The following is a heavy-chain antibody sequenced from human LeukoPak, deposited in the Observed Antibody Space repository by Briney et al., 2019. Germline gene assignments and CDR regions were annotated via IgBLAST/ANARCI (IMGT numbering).Heavy chain of an antibody. Sequence: GGSLRLSWAASGSTFSSYWTDWVRQAPGKGLVWVSRINRDGSSTSYAYSVKGRFTISRDNAQNTLYLQMNSLRAEDTAVYYCAVHGYSGYDTSYFDYWGQGTLVTVSS. CDR2: INRDGSST. CDR3: AVHGYSGYDTSYFDY. V-gene: IGHV3-74*01. CDR1: GSTFSSYW. D-gene: IGHD5-12*01. J-gene: IGHJ4*02.